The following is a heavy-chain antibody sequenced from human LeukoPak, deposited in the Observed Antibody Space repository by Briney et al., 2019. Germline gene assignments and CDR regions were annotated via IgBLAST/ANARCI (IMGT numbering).Heavy chain of an antibody. V-gene: IGHV3-74*01. J-gene: IGHJ1*01. CDR1: GFTFSSYW. CDR2: IKSDGST. CDR3: SRAPSEIGGYYPEYFRH. D-gene: IGHD3-22*01. Sequence: GGSLRLSCAPSGFTFSSYWIHWVRPAPRKGVVWVSRIKSDGSTRYADSVKGRFTISRDNAKNTVSLQMNSLRAEGTGVYYCSRAPSEIGGYYPEYFRHWGQGTLVTVSP.